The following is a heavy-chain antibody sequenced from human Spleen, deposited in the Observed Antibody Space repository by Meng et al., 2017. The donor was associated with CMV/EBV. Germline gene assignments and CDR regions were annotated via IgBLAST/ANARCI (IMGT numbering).Heavy chain of an antibody. J-gene: IGHJ4*02. CDR3: ASDCSGGSCYYVY. D-gene: IGHD2-15*01. V-gene: IGHV4-34*01. CDR1: GGSFSGYY. Sequence: ERWGAALLKPSASLSLTRAVYGGSFSGYYWSWIRQPPGKGLEWIGEINHSGSTNYNPSLKNRVTISVDTSKNQFSLKLSSVTAADTAVYYCASDCSGGSCYYVYWGQGTLVTVSS. CDR2: INHSGST.